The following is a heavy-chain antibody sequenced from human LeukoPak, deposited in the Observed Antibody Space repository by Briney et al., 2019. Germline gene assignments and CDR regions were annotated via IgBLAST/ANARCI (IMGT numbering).Heavy chain of an antibody. Sequence: ASVKVSCKASGYTFTSYYIHWVRQAPGQGLEWMGIINPTANNTKYAQNFQGRVTMTRDLATSSVYMELSGLRSEDTAVYYCVRDESRNYYYFDYWGQGTLVTVSS. CDR2: INPTANNT. V-gene: IGHV1-46*01. J-gene: IGHJ4*02. CDR1: GYTFTSYY. D-gene: IGHD1-7*01. CDR3: VRDESRNYYYFDY.